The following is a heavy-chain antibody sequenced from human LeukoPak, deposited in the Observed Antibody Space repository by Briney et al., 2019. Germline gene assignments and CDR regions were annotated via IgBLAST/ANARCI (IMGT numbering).Heavy chain of an antibody. CDR3: ARDQLWFGTTYYYYGMDV. CDR2: INSDGSST. V-gene: IGHV3-74*01. J-gene: IGHJ6*02. Sequence: GGSPRLSCAASGFTFSSYWMHWVRQAPGKGLVWVSRINSDGSSTSYADSVKGRFTISRDNAKNTLYLQMNSLRAEDTAVYYCARDQLWFGTTYYYYGMDVWGQGTTVTVSS. D-gene: IGHD3-10*01. CDR1: GFTFSSYW.